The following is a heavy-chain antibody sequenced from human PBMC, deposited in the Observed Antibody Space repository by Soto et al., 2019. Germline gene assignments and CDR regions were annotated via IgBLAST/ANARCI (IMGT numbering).Heavy chain of an antibody. CDR3: ARKFINCTKGVCYSAYYFNY. D-gene: IGHD2-8*01. CDR1: GGSFSGYY. V-gene: IGHV4-34*01. J-gene: IGHJ4*02. CDR2: INHSGST. Sequence: SETLSLTCAVYGGSFSGYYWSWIRQPPGKGLEWIGEINHSGSTNYNPSLKSRVTISVDTSKNQFSLKLSSVTAADTAVYYCARKFINCTKGVCYSAYYFNYGGKGTLVPVSS.